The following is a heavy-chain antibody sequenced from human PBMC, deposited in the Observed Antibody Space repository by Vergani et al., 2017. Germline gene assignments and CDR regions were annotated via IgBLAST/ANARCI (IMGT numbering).Heavy chain of an antibody. V-gene: IGHV3-15*04. CDR3: TAGLYLSSGYCCDY. CDR1: GFHFSPAW. Sequence: EVQLVESGGGLVKSGGSLRLSCAASGFHFSPAWMSWVRQVPGKGLEWVGRFEALADGGRITYGAPVKGRFSLSREDSENRFYLHMNSLKVEDTGIYYGTAGLYLSSGYCCDYWGPGTLVTGSS. D-gene: IGHD3-22*01. J-gene: IGHJ4*02. CDR2: FEALADGGRI.